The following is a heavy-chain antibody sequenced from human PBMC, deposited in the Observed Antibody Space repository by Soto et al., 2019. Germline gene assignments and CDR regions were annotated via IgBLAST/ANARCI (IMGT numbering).Heavy chain of an antibody. J-gene: IGHJ6*02. Sequence: QVQLQESGPGLVKPSQTLSLTCTVSGGSISSGDYYWSWIRQPPGKGLEWIGYIYYSVSTYYNPSLKRRVTISVDTSQNQFSLKLSSVTAADTAVYYCARDRGYYANYGMDVWGQGTTVTVSS. D-gene: IGHD3-10*01. CDR3: ARDRGYYANYGMDV. V-gene: IGHV4-30-4*01. CDR2: IYYSVST. CDR1: GGSISSGDYY.